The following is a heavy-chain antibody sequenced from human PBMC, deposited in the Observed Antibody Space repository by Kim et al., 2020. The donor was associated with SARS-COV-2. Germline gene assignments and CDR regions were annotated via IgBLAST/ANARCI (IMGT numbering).Heavy chain of an antibody. D-gene: IGHD1-26*01. CDR3: AMAIKGATQTSFDY. Sequence: VDSVKGRFTIARDNAKHSLYLQMNSLRAEDTAVYYCAMAIKGATQTSFDYWGQGTLVTVSS. J-gene: IGHJ4*02. V-gene: IGHV3-7*03.